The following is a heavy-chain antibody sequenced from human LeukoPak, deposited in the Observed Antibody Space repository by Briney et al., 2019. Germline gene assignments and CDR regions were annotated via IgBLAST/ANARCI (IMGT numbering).Heavy chain of an antibody. Sequence: GGSLRLSCAASGLSFSTYSMNWVRQAPGKGLEWVSSISSSSIYRYYADSVKGRFTISRDNAKKSLYLQMNSLRAEDTAVYYCARTGLEVVWGKGTTVTVSS. CDR3: ARTGLEVV. CDR1: GLSFSTYS. CDR2: ISSSSIYR. J-gene: IGHJ6*04. V-gene: IGHV3-21*01. D-gene: IGHD3-10*01.